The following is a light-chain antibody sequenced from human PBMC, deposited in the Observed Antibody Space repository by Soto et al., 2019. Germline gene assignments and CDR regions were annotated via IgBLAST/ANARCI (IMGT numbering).Light chain of an antibody. V-gene: IGLV4-69*01. J-gene: IGLJ2*01. CDR3: QTWGTGIRV. CDR1: SGHSSYA. CDR2: LNSDGSH. Sequence: VLTQSPSASASLGASVKLTCTLSSGHSSYAIAWHQQQPEKGPRYLMKLNSDGSHSKGDGIPDRFSGSSSGAERYLTISSLQSEDEADYYCQTWGTGIRVFGGRTKLTVL.